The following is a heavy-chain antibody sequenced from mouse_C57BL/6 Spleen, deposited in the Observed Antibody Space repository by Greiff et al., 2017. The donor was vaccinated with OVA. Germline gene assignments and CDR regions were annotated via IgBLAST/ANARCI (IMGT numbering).Heavy chain of an antibody. J-gene: IGHJ3*01. CDR1: GFSFTSYA. CDR2: IWTGGGT. V-gene: IGHV2-9-1*01. D-gene: IGHD2-3*01. CDR3: ARNLDDGYSLFAY. Sequence: VKLVESGPGLVAPSQSLSITCTVSGFSFTSYAISWVRQPPGKGLEWLGVIWTGGGTNYNSALKSRLSISKYNSKSQVFLKMNSLQTDDTSRYYCARNLDDGYSLFAYWGQGTLVTVSA.